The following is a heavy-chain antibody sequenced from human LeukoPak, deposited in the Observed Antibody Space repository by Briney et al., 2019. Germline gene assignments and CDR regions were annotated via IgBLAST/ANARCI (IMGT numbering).Heavy chain of an antibody. J-gene: IGHJ4*02. CDR1: GGSISSYY. CDR3: ARTPRFDYYDSSGYFPPLKYYFDY. Sequence: SETLSLTCTVSGGSISSYYWSWIRQPPGKGLEWIGYIYYSGSTNYNPSLKSRVTISVDTSKNQFSLKLSSVTAADTAVYYCARTPRFDYYDSSGYFPPLKYYFDYWGQGTLVTVSS. V-gene: IGHV4-59*08. D-gene: IGHD3-22*01. CDR2: IYYSGST.